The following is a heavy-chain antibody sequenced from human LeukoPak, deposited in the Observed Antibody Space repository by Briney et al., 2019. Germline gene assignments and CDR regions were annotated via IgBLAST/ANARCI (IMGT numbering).Heavy chain of an antibody. V-gene: IGHV1-8*02. CDR2: MNPNSGNT. CDR3: ARNATSPYCSGGGCFSTGFDY. D-gene: IGHD2-15*01. J-gene: IGHJ4*02. CDR1: GYTFTSYA. Sequence: GASVKVSCKASGYTFTSYAMNWVRQAPGQGLEWMGWMNPNSGNTGYAQKFQGRVTMTRDTSIRTAYMELSSLRSEDTAVYYCARNATSPYCSGGGCFSTGFDYWGQGTLVTVSS.